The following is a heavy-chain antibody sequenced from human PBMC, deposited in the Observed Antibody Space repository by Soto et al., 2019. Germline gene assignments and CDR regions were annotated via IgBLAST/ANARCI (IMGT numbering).Heavy chain of an antibody. D-gene: IGHD3-22*01. Sequence: QITLKESGPTLVKPTQTLTLTCTFSGFSLSTSGVGVGWIRQPPGKALEWLALIYWDDDKRYSPSLKSRLTTTNDTSKNQGGLTTTNLGPVDTATYYCAHSLIGYYYDSSGSNWFDPWGQGTLVTVSS. CDR3: AHSLIGYYYDSSGSNWFDP. J-gene: IGHJ5*02. CDR2: IYWDDDK. CDR1: GFSLSTSGVG. V-gene: IGHV2-5*02.